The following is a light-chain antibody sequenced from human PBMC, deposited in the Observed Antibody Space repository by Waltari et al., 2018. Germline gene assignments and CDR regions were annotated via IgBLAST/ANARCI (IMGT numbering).Light chain of an antibody. V-gene: IGKV6-21*01. Sequence: ILTQSPDSQSVSLGEKVTLTCRASETIDNDLHWFQQRPDQSPKLLIKFASQSVSGVPSRFSGSRSGTDFTLTINGLEAEDSATYYCQHYHTLPYTFGRGTKLQIK. J-gene: IGKJ2*01. CDR2: FAS. CDR1: ETIDND. CDR3: QHYHTLPYT.